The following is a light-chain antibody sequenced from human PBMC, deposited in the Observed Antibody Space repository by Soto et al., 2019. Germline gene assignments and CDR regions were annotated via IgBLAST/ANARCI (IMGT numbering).Light chain of an antibody. CDR1: QGVGST. CDR3: QQYYDTPYT. V-gene: IGKV3-15*01. Sequence: ELVLTQSPATLSVSPGESATLSCRASQGVGSTLAWYQQKPGRAPRLLIYDAYIRATGIPARFSGAGSGTEFTLTISRLQSDDFAVYYCQQYYDTPYTFGQGTRLEI. CDR2: DAY. J-gene: IGKJ2*01.